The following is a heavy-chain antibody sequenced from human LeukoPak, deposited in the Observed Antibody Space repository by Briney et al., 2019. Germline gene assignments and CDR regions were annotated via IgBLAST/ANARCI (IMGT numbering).Heavy chain of an antibody. V-gene: IGHV4-34*01. D-gene: IGHD3-10*01. CDR3: ARVAMVRGRTYYYYYSRMDV. Sequence: PSETLSLTCAVYGGSFSGYYWSWIRQPPGKGLEWIGEINHSGSTNYNPSLKSRVTISVDTSTNQFSLKLSSVTAADTAVYYCARVAMVRGRTYYYYYSRMDVCGQGTTVTVSS. CDR2: INHSGST. CDR1: GGSFSGYY. J-gene: IGHJ6*02.